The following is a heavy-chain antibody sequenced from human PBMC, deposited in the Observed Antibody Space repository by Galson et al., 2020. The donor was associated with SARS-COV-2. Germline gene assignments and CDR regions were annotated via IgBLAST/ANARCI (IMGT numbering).Heavy chain of an antibody. D-gene: IGHD1-26*01. CDR1: GFTFSSYG. Sequence: GGSLRLSCAASGFTFSSYGMHWVRQAPGKGLEWVAVISYDGSNKYYADSVKGRFTISRDNSKNTLYLQMNSLRAEDTAVYYCAKTSGSYYYYYYGMDVWGQGTTVTVSS. V-gene: IGHV3-30*18. CDR2: ISYDGSNK. J-gene: IGHJ6*02. CDR3: AKTSGSYYYYYYGMDV.